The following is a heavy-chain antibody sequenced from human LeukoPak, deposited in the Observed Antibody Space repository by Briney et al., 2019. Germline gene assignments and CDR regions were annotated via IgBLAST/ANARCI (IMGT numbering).Heavy chain of an antibody. Sequence: GGSLRLSCAASGFTFSSYWMSWVRQAPGKGLEWVANIKQDGSEKYYVDSVKGRFTISRDNAKNSLYLQMNSLRAEDTAVYYCARDGYDSVWGSYRYRYFFDYWGQGTLVTVAS. CDR1: GFTFSSYW. J-gene: IGHJ4*02. CDR3: ARDGYDSVWGSYRYRYFFDY. D-gene: IGHD3-16*02. CDR2: IKQDGSEK. V-gene: IGHV3-7*01.